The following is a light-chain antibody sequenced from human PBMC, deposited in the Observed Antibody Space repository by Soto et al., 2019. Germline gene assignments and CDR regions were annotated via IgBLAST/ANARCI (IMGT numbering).Light chain of an antibody. CDR3: CSRGGISPTYV. J-gene: IGLJ1*01. CDR1: NSDVGSFNA. CDR2: EVT. V-gene: IGLV2-23*02. Sequence: QSALTQPASVTGSPGQSIAISCTGTNSDVGSFNAVSWYQQDPGKAPKLIIYEVTKRPSGVSDRFSGSKSGNTASLTISGLRAEDEADYHCCSRGGISPTYVFGTGTKVT.